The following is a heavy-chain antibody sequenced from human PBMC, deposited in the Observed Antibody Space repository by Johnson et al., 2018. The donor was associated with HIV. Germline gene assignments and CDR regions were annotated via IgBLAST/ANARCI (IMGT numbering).Heavy chain of an antibody. J-gene: IGHJ3*02. V-gene: IGHV3-9*01. D-gene: IGHD1-26*01. CDR1: GFTFDDYA. CDR2: ITWHSGSI. CDR3: AKGPYTSYSGSYSGAFDI. Sequence: VQLVESGGGLVQPGRSLRLSCAASGFTFDDYAMHWVRQAPGKGLEWVSGITWHSGSIAYADSVKGRFTLSRDNAKNSLYLQMNSLRAEDTALYYCAKGPYTSYSGSYSGAFDIWGQGTMVTVSS.